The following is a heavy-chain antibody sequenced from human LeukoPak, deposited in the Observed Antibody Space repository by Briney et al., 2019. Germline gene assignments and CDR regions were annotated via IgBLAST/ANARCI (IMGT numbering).Heavy chain of an antibody. CDR2: ILYDGSNK. D-gene: IGHD6-13*01. CDR1: GFTFRSYG. J-gene: IGHJ4*02. CDR3: AKGYSSSWYSSYFEY. Sequence: GGSLRLSCAASGFTFRSYGMHWVRQAPGKGPEWVAVILYDGSNKYYADSVKGRFTISRDNSKNTLYLQMNSLRAEDTAVYYCAKGYSSSWYSSYFEYWGQGTLVTVSS. V-gene: IGHV3-30*19.